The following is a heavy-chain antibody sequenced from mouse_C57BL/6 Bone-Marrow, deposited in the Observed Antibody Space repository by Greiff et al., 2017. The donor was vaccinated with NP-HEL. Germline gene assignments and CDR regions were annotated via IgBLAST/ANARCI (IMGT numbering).Heavy chain of an antibody. CDR2: IYPGDGDT. D-gene: IGHD1-1*01. CDR1: GYAFSSHW. J-gene: IGHJ4*01. CDR3: ARGDYGSSRFGYAMDY. V-gene: IGHV1-80*01. Sequence: QVQLQQSGAELVKPGASVKISCKASGYAFSSHWMNWVKERPGKGPEWVGQIYPGDGDTKYNGKFKGKATLTADKSSSTAYMQVSSLTSEDSAVYFCARGDYGSSRFGYAMDYWGQGTSVTVSS.